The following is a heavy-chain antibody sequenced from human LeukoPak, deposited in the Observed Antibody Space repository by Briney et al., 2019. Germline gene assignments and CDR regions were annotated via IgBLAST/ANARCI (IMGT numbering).Heavy chain of an antibody. CDR1: GGTFSNYA. D-gene: IGHD1-26*01. V-gene: IGHV1-69*13. Sequence: GASVKVSCKASGGTFSNYAISWVRQAPGQGLEWMGGIIPIFGTANYAQKFQGRVTITADESTSTAYMELSSLRSEDTAVYYCAIAPHIVGATGETDYWGQGTLVTVSS. J-gene: IGHJ4*02. CDR3: AIAPHIVGATGETDY. CDR2: IIPIFGTA.